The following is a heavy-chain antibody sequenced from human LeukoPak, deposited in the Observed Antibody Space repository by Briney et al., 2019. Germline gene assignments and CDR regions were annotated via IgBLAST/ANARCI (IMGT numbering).Heavy chain of an antibody. V-gene: IGHV3-23*01. CDR2: ISGSGGST. CDR3: AREGIAAAGSKRAFDI. D-gene: IGHD6-13*01. CDR1: GFTFSSYA. J-gene: IGHJ3*02. Sequence: GGSLRLSCAASGFTFSSYAMSWVRQAPGKGLEWVSAISGSGGSTYCAGSVKGRFTISRDNSKNTLYLQMNSLRAEDTAVYYCAREGIAAAGSKRAFDIWGQGTMVTVSS.